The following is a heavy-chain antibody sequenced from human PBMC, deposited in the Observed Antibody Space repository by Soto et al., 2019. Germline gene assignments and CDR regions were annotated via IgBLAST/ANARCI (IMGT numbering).Heavy chain of an antibody. CDR2: FDPEDGET. D-gene: IGHD6-13*01. Sequence: GASVKVSCKVSEYTLTEVSMHWVRRAAGKELEWVGGFDPEDGETIYAQKFQGRVTMTEDTSTDTAYMELSSLRSEDTAVYYCATIERAAGTTIFDYWGPGTLVTVSS. V-gene: IGHV1-24*01. CDR3: ATIERAAGTTIFDY. J-gene: IGHJ4*02. CDR1: EYTLTEVS.